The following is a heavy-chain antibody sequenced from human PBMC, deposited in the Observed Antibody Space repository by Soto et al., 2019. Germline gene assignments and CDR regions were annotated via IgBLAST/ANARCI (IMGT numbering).Heavy chain of an antibody. J-gene: IGHJ6*02. CDR2: ISAYNGNT. D-gene: IGHD5-12*01. CDR1: GYTFTSYG. V-gene: IGHV1-18*04. CDR3: ARDRWELLRFGFPLLGYYYYGMDV. Sequence: GASVKVSCKASGYTFTSYGISWVRQAPGQGLEWMGWISAYNGNTNYAQKLQGRVTMTTDTSTSTAYMELRSLRSDDTAVYYCARDRWELLRFGFPLLGYYYYGMDVWGQGTTVTVSS.